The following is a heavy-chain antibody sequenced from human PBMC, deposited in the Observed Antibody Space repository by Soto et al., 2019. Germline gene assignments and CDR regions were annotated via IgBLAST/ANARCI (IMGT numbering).Heavy chain of an antibody. D-gene: IGHD2-2*01. CDR3: AGDRYCSSTSGLSYYYYGMDV. Sequence: QVQLVQSGAEVKKPGASVKVSCKASGYTFTSYGISWVRQAPGQGLEWMGWISAYNGNTNYAQKLQGRVTMTTDTSPSTAYMELRSLRSDDTAVYYCAGDRYCSSTSGLSYYYYGMDVWGQGTTVTVSS. CDR1: GYTFTSYG. V-gene: IGHV1-18*01. J-gene: IGHJ6*02. CDR2: ISAYNGNT.